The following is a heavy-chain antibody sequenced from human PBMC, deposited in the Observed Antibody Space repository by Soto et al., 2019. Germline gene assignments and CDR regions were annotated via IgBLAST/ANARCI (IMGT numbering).Heavy chain of an antibody. CDR3: AREGRGKKAGYNGLVSLGY. CDR1: GSRFSNYV. J-gene: IGHJ4*02. V-gene: IGHV1-69*06. Sequence: ASVKVSCKVSGSRFSNYVISWVRQAPGHGLEWLGRIIPIFNSTKYAQSFQGRVTITADKSTSTASLELSSLRSDDTAVYYCAREGRGKKAGYNGLVSLGYWGQGTLVTVPS. CDR2: IIPIFNST. D-gene: IGHD2-2*02.